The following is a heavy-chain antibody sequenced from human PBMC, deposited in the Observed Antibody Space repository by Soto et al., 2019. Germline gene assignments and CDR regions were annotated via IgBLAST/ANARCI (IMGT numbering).Heavy chain of an antibody. CDR3: AILRITMVRGVQHLDY. J-gene: IGHJ4*02. CDR1: GFTFSSYS. V-gene: IGHV3-48*01. D-gene: IGHD3-10*01. Sequence: PGGSLRLSCAASGFTFSSYSMNWVRQAPGKGLEWVSYISSSSSTIYYADSVKGRFTISRDNAKNSLYLQMNSLRAEDTAVYYCAILRITMVRGVQHLDYWGQGTLVTVSS. CDR2: ISSSSSTI.